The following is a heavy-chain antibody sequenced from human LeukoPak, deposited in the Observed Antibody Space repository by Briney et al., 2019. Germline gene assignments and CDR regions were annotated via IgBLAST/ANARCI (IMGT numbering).Heavy chain of an antibody. V-gene: IGHV4-59*08. Sequence: SETLSLTCTVSGGSISSYYWSWIRQPPGKGLEWIGYIYYSGSTNYNPSLKSRVTISVDTSKNQFSLKLSSVTAADTAVYYCARVITAMAESAFDYWGQGTLVTVSS. CDR3: ARVITAMAESAFDY. CDR1: GGSISSYY. D-gene: IGHD5-18*01. CDR2: IYYSGST. J-gene: IGHJ4*02.